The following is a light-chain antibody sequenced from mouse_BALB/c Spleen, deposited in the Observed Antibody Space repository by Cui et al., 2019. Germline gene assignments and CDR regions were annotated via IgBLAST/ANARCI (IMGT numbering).Light chain of an antibody. Sequence: DIVMTKSQKFMSTSVGDRVSITCKASQNVRTAVAWYQQKPGQSPKALIYLASNRHTGVPDRFTGSGSGTDFTLTISNVQSEDLADYFCLQHWNYPLTFGAGTKLELK. CDR1: QNVRTA. CDR3: LQHWNYPLT. V-gene: IGKV6-14*01. CDR2: LAS. J-gene: IGKJ5*01.